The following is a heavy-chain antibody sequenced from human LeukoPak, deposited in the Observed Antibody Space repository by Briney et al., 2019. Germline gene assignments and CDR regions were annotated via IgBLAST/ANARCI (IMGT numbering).Heavy chain of an antibody. Sequence: TTSETLSLTCTVSGGSISRYYWSWIRQPPGEGLEWIGYMYYSGSTNYNPSLKSRVTMSVDTSKNQFSLKLSSVTAADTAVYYCAGDPSPGHYGSESRVRFDPWGHGTLVTVSS. V-gene: IGHV4-59*01. J-gene: IGHJ5*02. CDR2: MYYSGST. CDR1: GGSISRYY. D-gene: IGHD3-10*01. CDR3: AGDPSPGHYGSESRVRFDP.